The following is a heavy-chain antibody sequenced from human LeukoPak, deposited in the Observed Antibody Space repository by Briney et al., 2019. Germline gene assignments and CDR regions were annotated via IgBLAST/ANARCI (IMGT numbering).Heavy chain of an antibody. V-gene: IGHV4-59*08. Sequence: PSETLSLTCTVSGGSISSYYWSWIRQPPGKGLEWIGYIYYSGSTNYNPSLKSRVTISVDTSKNQFSLKLSSVTAADTAVYYCARHESPPGSGSYYDHYYGMDVWGQGTTVTVSS. J-gene: IGHJ6*02. D-gene: IGHD1-26*01. CDR2: IYYSGST. CDR3: ARHESPPGSGSYYDHYYGMDV. CDR1: GGSISSYY.